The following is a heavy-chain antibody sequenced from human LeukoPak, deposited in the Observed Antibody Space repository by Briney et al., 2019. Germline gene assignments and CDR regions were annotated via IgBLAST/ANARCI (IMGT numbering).Heavy chain of an antibody. CDR1: GFSFSNYA. J-gene: IGHJ4*02. D-gene: IGHD2-2*01. CDR3: SKGPHSMYSTSWFDY. Sequence: GGSLRLSCTASGFSFSNYAMSWVRQTPGKGLEWVSTISGSDGSTNYADSVKGRFTISRDNSENTPSLQMNSLRAEDTAIYYCSKGPHSMYSTSWFDYWGQGTLVTVSS. V-gene: IGHV3-23*01. CDR2: ISGSDGST.